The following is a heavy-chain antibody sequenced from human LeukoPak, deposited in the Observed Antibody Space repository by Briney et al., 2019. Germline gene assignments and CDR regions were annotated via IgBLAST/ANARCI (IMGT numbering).Heavy chain of an antibody. D-gene: IGHD3-9*01. Sequence: ASVNVSCKASGYTFSTYPMNCVRQAPVQGLEWRGWINTNTGSPTYAQGLTGRFVYSLDTSVSTAFLQINSLKAEDTPLYYCVRGIDTPGYFHYWPQGPLVPVSS. CDR1: GYTFSTYP. V-gene: IGHV7-4-1*02. CDR2: INTNTGSP. CDR3: VRGIDTPGYFHY. J-gene: IGHJ1*01.